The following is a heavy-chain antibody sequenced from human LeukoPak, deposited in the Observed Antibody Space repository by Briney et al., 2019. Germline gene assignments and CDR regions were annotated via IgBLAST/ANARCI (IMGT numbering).Heavy chain of an antibody. D-gene: IGHD4-17*01. V-gene: IGHV4-34*01. J-gene: IGHJ4*02. CDR1: GVPFSTYY. Sequence: SETLSLTCDVSGVPFSTYYWSWIRQSPEKGLEWIGEVNHSGYTNYNPSLKGRVIISVDPSKNQLSLKLSSVTAADTAVYARQLYGSDYWGQGTLVTVSS. CDR2: VNHSGYT. CDR3: QLYGSDY.